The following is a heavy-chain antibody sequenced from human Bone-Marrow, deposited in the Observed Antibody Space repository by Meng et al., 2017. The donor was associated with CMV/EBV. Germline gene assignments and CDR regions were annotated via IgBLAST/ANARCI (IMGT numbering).Heavy chain of an antibody. CDR1: GYTFTSYA. CDR2: IIPIFGTA. Sequence: SVKVSCKASGYTFTSYAISWVRQAPGQGLEWMGGIIPIFGTANYAQKFQGRVTITTDESTSTAYMELSSLRSEDTAVYYCARVGFHSSSLLSGAFDIWGQGTMVTVSS. D-gene: IGHD6-6*01. CDR3: ARVGFHSSSLLSGAFDI. V-gene: IGHV1-69*05. J-gene: IGHJ3*02.